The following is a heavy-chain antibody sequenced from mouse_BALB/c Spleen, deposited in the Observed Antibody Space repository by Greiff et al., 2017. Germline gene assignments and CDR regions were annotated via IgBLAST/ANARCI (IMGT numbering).Heavy chain of an antibody. Sequence: EVHLVESGGGLVKLGGSLKLSCAASGFTFSSYYMSWVRQTPEKRLELVAAINSNGGSTYYPDTVKGRFTISRDNAKNTLYLQMSSLKSEDTALYYCARHGNYGGNYFDYWGQGTTLTVSS. CDR2: INSNGGST. CDR3: ARHGNYGGNYFDY. J-gene: IGHJ2*01. D-gene: IGHD2-1*01. CDR1: GFTFSSYY. V-gene: IGHV5-6-2*01.